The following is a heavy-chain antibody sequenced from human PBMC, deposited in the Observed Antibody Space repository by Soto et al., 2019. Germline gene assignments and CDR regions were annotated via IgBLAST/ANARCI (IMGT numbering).Heavy chain of an antibody. D-gene: IGHD2-21*02. V-gene: IGHV3-30-3*01. Sequence: GGSLRLSCAASGFTFSSYAMHWVRQAPGKGLEWVAVISYDGGNKYYADSVKGRFTISRDNSKNTLYLQMNSLRAEDTAVYYCARDYCGGDCPLDYWGQGTLVTVSS. CDR3: ARDYCGGDCPLDY. J-gene: IGHJ4*02. CDR2: ISYDGGNK. CDR1: GFTFSSYA.